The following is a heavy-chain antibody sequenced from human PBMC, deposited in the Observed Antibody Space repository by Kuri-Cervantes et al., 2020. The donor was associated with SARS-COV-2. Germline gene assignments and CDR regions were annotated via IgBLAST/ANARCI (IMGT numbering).Heavy chain of an antibody. Sequence: GESLKISCAASGFTFGSYGMHWVRQAPGKGLEWVAVISYDGSNKYYADSVKGRFTISRDNSKNTLYLQMNSLRAEDTAVYYCAKVEGYCSSTSCNYYYYYMDVWGKGTTVTVSS. CDR3: AKVEGYCSSTSCNYYYYYMDV. V-gene: IGHV3-30*18. J-gene: IGHJ6*03. CDR2: ISYDGSNK. D-gene: IGHD2-2*01. CDR1: GFTFGSYG.